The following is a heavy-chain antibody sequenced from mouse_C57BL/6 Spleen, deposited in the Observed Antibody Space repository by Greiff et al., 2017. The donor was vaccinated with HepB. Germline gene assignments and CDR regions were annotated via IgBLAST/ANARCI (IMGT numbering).Heavy chain of an antibody. Sequence: EVNLVESGGGLVQPGGSLKLSCAASGFTFSDYYMYWVRQTPEKRLEWVAYISNGGGSTYYPDTVKGRFTISRDNAKNTLYLQMSRLKSEDTAMYYCARRENYYGSLDYWGQGTTLTVSS. CDR1: GFTFSDYY. D-gene: IGHD1-1*01. CDR2: ISNGGGST. V-gene: IGHV5-12*01. CDR3: ARRENYYGSLDY. J-gene: IGHJ2*01.